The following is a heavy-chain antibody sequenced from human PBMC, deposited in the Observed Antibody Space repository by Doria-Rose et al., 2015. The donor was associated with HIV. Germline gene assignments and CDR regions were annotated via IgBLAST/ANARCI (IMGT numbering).Heavy chain of an antibody. CDR2: ISWNSGSI. Sequence: LSCAASGFTFDDYAMHWVRQAPGKGLEWVSGISWNSGSIGYADSVKGRFTISRDNAKNSLYLQMNSLRAEDTALYYCAKDLGSHYYGSGRSPGGVLDYWGQGTLVTVSS. CDR3: AKDLGSHYYGSGRSPGGVLDY. CDR1: GFTFDDYA. D-gene: IGHD3-10*01. J-gene: IGHJ4*02. V-gene: IGHV3-9*01.